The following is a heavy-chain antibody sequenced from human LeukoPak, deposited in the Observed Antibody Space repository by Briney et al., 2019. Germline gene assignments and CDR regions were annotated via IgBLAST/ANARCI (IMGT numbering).Heavy chain of an antibody. CDR2: ISWNSGSI. V-gene: IGHV3-9*01. CDR3: AKGPRITWIDY. J-gene: IGHJ4*02. Sequence: GRSLRLSCAASGFTFDDYAMDWVRQAPGKGLEWVSGISWNSGSIGYADSVKGRFPLSRHNAKNSLYLQMNSLRPEDTAFYYCAKGPRITWIDYWGQGTLVTVSS. D-gene: IGHD2/OR15-2a*01. CDR1: GFTFDDYA.